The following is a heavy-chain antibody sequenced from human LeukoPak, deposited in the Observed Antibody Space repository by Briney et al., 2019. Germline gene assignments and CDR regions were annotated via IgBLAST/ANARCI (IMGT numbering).Heavy chain of an antibody. J-gene: IGHJ4*02. CDR1: GYTFTIYY. D-gene: IGHD3-10*01. CDR2: INTSGGST. V-gene: IGHV1-46*01. Sequence: ASVKVSCKASGYTFTIYYMHWVRQAPGQGREWMGLINTSGGSTSYAQKFQGRVTMTRDTSTSTVYMELSSLRSEDTAVYYCARSGYGSGSRKGRTFDYWGQGTLVTVSS. CDR3: ARSGYGSGSRKGRTFDY.